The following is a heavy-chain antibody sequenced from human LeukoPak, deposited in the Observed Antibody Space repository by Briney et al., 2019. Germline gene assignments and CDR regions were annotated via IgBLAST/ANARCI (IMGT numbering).Heavy chain of an antibody. V-gene: IGHV3-23*01. CDR2: ISGSGGSR. J-gene: IGHJ4*02. Sequence: GGSLRLSCAPSGFTFTSYALGWVRQAPGKGLEWVSLISGSGGSRYYGDSVEGRFTISRDNSKNLVYLEMNSLRAGDTAVYYCAKGGEDSGYNSHFDYWGQGTLVIVSS. D-gene: IGHD5-24*01. CDR3: AKGGEDSGYNSHFDY. CDR1: GFTFTSYA.